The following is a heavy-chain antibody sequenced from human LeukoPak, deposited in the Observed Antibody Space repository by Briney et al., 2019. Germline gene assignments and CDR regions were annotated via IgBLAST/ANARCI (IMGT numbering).Heavy chain of an antibody. CDR3: ARDVSGGDLGY. D-gene: IGHD3-10*01. Sequence: GGSLRLSDAASGFSFSDSVMHWLRQAPGKGLEYVSVISSNGGSTSYANSVKGRFTISRDNSKYTLYLQMGSLRAEDMAVYYCARDVSGGDLGYRGPVTLVTVSS. CDR2: ISSNGGST. V-gene: IGHV3-64*01. CDR1: GFSFSDSV. J-gene: IGHJ4*02.